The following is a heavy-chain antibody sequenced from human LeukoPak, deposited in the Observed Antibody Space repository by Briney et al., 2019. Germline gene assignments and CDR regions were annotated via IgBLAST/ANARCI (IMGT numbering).Heavy chain of an antibody. J-gene: IGHJ6*02. CDR3: ARGMYYDILTGYYYYYGMDV. D-gene: IGHD3-9*01. CDR1: GFTFSSYW. V-gene: IGHV3-74*01. Sequence: PGGSLRLSCAASGFTFSSYWMHWVRQAPGRGLVWVSRINSDGSSTSYADSVKGRFTISRDNAKNTLYLQMNSLRAEDTAVYYCARGMYYDILTGYYYYYGMDVWGQGTTVTVSS. CDR2: INSDGSST.